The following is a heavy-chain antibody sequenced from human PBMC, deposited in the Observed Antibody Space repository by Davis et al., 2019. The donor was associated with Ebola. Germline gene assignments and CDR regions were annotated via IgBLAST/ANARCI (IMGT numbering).Heavy chain of an antibody. CDR1: GYSFNTHW. V-gene: IGHV5-51*01. CDR2: LHPGTSDI. J-gene: IGHJ4*02. D-gene: IGHD3-16*01. CDR3: AREGEAAMSDPTNFDY. Sequence: GESLKISCKASGYSFNTHWIGWVRQMPGKGLEWMTHLHPGTSDIRYSPPFQGQVTISADKSTTTAYLRWTSLRASDTAIYYCAREGEAAMSDPTNFDYWGQGTQVTVSS.